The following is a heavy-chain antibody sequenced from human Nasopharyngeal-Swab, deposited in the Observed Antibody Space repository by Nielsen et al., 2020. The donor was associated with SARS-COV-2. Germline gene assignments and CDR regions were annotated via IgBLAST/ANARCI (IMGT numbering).Heavy chain of an antibody. D-gene: IGHD3-16*01. V-gene: IGHV5-51*01. CDR1: GCRFPSYW. J-gene: IGHJ6*03. CDR2: IYPGDSET. Sequence: KVSCKGSGCRFPSYWIGWLRQMPGKGLEWMGIIYPGDSETRYSPSFQGQVTISADQSINTAYLQWSSLKASDTAMYFCARGGQPFYYYYMDVWGKGTTVTVSS. CDR3: ARGGQPFYYYYMDV.